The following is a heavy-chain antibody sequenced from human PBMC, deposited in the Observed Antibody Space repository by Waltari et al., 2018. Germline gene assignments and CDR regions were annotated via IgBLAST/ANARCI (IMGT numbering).Heavy chain of an antibody. J-gene: IGHJ6*03. Sequence: QVQLVQSGAEVKKPGASVKVSCKASGYTFTSYAMHWVRQAPGQRLEWMGWINAGNGNTKYSQKFQGRVTITRDTSASTAYMELSSLRSEDTAVYYCARDPTVTLYYYYYMDVWGKGTTVTVSS. CDR1: GYTFTSYA. CDR3: ARDPTVTLYYYYYMDV. CDR2: INAGNGNT. V-gene: IGHV1-3*01. D-gene: IGHD4-4*01.